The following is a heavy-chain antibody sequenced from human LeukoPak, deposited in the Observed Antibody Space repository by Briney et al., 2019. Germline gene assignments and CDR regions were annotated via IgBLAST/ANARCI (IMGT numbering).Heavy chain of an antibody. V-gene: IGHV3-30*04. CDR1: GFTFSSYS. J-gene: IGHJ4*02. CDR2: ISYDGRNK. CDR3: ARDKGPYYFDY. Sequence: PGGSLRLSCAASGFTFSSYSMHWVRQAPGKGLEWVAVISYDGRNKYYADSVKGRFTISRDNSKNTLYLQMNSLRAEDTAVYYCARDKGPYYFDYWGQGTLLTVSS.